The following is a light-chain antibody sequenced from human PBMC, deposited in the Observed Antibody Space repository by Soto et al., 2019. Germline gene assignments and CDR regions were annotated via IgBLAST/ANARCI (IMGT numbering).Light chain of an antibody. CDR3: AVWDDSLSGVV. J-gene: IGLJ2*01. CDR1: RSNIGSNY. CDR2: KNN. V-gene: IGLV1-47*01. Sequence: QSVLTQPPSASGTPGQRVTIACSGSRSNIGSNYVYWYQQLPGMAPKVLIYKNNQRPSGVPDRFSGFKSGTSASLAISGLRSEDEADYSCAVWDDSLSGVVFGGRTKLTVL.